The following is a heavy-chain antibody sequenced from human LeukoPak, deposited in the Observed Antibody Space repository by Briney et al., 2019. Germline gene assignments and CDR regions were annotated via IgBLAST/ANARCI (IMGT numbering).Heavy chain of an antibody. Sequence: PGGSLRLSCAASGFTVSSNYMSWVRQAPGKGLEWVSVIYSGGSTYYADSVKGRFTISRDNSKNTLYLQMNSLRAEDTAVYYCARVTPRRNYYYGMDVWGQGTTVTVSS. CDR2: IYSGGST. CDR1: GFTVSSNY. D-gene: IGHD1-14*01. CDR3: ARVTPRRNYYYGMDV. J-gene: IGHJ6*02. V-gene: IGHV3-53*01.